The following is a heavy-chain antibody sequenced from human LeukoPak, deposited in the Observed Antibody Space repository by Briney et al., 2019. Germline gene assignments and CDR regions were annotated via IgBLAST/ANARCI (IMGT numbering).Heavy chain of an antibody. CDR3: AKGDDYDSSGYYDY. CDR1: GFTFSSYA. J-gene: IGHJ4*02. Sequence: GGSLRLSCAASGFTFSSYAMSWVRQAPGKGLEWVSAISGSGGSTYYADSVKGRFTISGDNSKNTLYLQMNSLRAEDTAVYYCAKGDDYDSSGYYDYWGQGTLVTVSS. CDR2: ISGSGGST. D-gene: IGHD3-22*01. V-gene: IGHV3-23*01.